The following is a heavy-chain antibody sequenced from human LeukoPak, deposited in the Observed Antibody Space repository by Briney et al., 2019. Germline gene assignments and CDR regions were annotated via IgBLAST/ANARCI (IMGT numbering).Heavy chain of an antibody. CDR1: GFTFSSYA. J-gene: IGHJ4*02. CDR3: AKVETSGGANCYALDY. V-gene: IGHV3-23*01. Sequence: GGSLRLSCAASGFTFSSYAMTWVRQAPDKGLEWVSAISGSDGSTYYADSVKGRFTISRDDSQNTLYLQMNSLSAVDTAVYYCAKVETSGGANCYALDYWGQGTLVTVSS. D-gene: IGHD2-2*01. CDR2: ISGSDGST.